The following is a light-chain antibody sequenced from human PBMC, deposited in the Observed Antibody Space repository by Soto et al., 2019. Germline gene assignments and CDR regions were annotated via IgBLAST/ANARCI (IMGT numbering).Light chain of an antibody. V-gene: IGKV1-33*01. CDR1: QDISNY. J-gene: IGKJ2*01. CDR3: QNYDTVRPRYT. CDR2: DAS. Sequence: DIQMTQSPSSLSASIGDRVTITCQASQDISNYLNWYQQKPGRAPKLLIYDASNLDTGVQSRFSGSGSGTDFTFTISSLQPEDIATYYCQNYDTVRPRYTFGQGTKLQIK.